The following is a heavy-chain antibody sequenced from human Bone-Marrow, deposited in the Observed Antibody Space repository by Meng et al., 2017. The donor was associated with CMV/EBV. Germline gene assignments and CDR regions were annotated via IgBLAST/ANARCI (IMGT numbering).Heavy chain of an antibody. V-gene: IGHV4-4*02. D-gene: IGHD1-26*01. J-gene: IGHJ4*02. CDR3: ARDIGNYFDS. CDR2: IYHSGTT. Sequence: WVRPPPGKGLEWIGEIYHSGTTNYHPSLKRRVSISVGKSKKQFSLRLTSVTAADTAVYYCARDIGNYFDSWGQGALVTVSS.